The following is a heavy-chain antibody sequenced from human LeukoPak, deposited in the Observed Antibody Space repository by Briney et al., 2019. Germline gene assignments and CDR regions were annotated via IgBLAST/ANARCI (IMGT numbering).Heavy chain of an antibody. D-gene: IGHD4-17*01. Sequence: PGGSLRLSCAASGFTFSSYAMSWVRRAPGKGLEWVSAISGSGGSTYYADSVKGRFTISRDNSKNTLYLQMNSLRAEDTAVYYCAKSTTVTQRGYFDYWGQGTLVTVSS. V-gene: IGHV3-23*01. CDR1: GFTFSSYA. CDR3: AKSTTVTQRGYFDY. J-gene: IGHJ4*02. CDR2: ISGSGGST.